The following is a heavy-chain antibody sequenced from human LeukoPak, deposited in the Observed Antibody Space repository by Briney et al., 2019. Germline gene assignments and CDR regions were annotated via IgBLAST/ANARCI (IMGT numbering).Heavy chain of an antibody. V-gene: IGHV3-7*05. CDR1: GFTFSSYW. Sequence: GGSLRLSCAASGFTFSSYWMSWVRQAPGKGLEWVANIKEDGSEKYHVDSVKGRFTISRGNAKNSLYLQMNSLRVEDTAVFYCARRAAGVGTVDYWGQGTLVTVSS. D-gene: IGHD6-13*01. CDR2: IKEDGSEK. CDR3: ARRAAGVGTVDY. J-gene: IGHJ4*02.